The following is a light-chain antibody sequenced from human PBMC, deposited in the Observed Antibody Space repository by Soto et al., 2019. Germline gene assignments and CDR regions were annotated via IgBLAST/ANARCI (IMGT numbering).Light chain of an antibody. CDR3: QQYDSYSLT. CDR1: QSISSW. CDR2: QAS. Sequence: DIQMTQSPSTLSASVGDRVTITCRASQSISSWLAWYQQKPGKAPKILIYQASTLESGVPSRFSGSGSGTEFTLTISSLQPDDFATYYCQQYDSYSLTFGPGTTVDIK. J-gene: IGKJ3*01. V-gene: IGKV1-5*03.